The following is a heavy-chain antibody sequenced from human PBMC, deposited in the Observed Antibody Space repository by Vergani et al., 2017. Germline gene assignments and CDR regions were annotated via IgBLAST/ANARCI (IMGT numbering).Heavy chain of an antibody. CDR2: IYHSGST. D-gene: IGHD5-18*01. J-gene: IGHJ6*02. CDR1: GYSISSGYY. CDR3: ASSRILYYYGMDV. Sequence: QVQLQESGPGLVKPSETLSLTCAVSGYSISSGYYWGWIRQPPGKGLEWIGSIYHSGSTYYNPSLNSRVTISVDTSKNQFSLKLSSVTAADTAVYYCASSRILYYYGMDVWGQGTTVTVSS. V-gene: IGHV4-38-2*01.